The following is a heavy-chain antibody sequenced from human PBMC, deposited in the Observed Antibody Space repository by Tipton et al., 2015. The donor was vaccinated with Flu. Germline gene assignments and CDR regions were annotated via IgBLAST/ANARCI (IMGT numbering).Heavy chain of an antibody. CDR3: AREKEYRGLDY. Sequence: TLSLTCTVSGGSISSGSYNWSWLRQPDGKGLEWFGRIYTSGSTNYNPSLKSRVTISVDTSKNQFSLKLSSVTAADTAVYYCAREKEYRGLDYWGPGTLVTGTS. D-gene: IGHD5-12*01. CDR2: IYTSGST. CDR1: GGSISSGSYN. V-gene: IGHV4-61*02. J-gene: IGHJ4*02.